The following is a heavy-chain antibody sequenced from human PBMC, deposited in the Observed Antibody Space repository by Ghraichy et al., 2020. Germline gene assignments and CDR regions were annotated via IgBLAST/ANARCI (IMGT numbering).Heavy chain of an antibody. CDR3: VRDGYWGV. CDR1: GDSVSNNGAT. Sequence: SQTLSLTCAISGDSVSNNGATWNWIRQSPSRGLEWLGRTYYRSKWYGDYALSVQSRITVNADTSKNQFSLQLNSVTPEDTAVYYCVRDGYWGVWGKGTTVTVSS. V-gene: IGHV6-1*01. D-gene: IGHD2-15*01. CDR2: TYYRSKWYG. J-gene: IGHJ6*04.